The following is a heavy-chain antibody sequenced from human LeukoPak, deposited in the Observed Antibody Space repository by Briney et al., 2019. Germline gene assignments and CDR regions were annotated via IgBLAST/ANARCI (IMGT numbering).Heavy chain of an antibody. V-gene: IGHV1-46*01. CDR3: ASGGPTPGITVAGSWVYFQL. J-gene: IGHJ1*01. D-gene: IGHD6-19*01. CDR1: GYTFTSYY. Sequence: GASVKVSCKASGYTFTSYYMHWVQQAPGQGLEWMGIINPNGGSTNYAQKFQGRVTMTRDTSTSTVYMELSSLTSEDTAVYYCASGGPTPGITVAGSWVYFQLWGQGTLVTVSS. CDR2: INPNGGST.